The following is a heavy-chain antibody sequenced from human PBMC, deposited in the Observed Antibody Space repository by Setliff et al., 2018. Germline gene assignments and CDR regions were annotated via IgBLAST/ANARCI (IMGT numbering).Heavy chain of an antibody. V-gene: IGHV4-31*03. Sequence: SETLSLICTVSGGSISSGGYYWSWIRQHPGKGLEWIGYIYYSGSTYYNPSLKSRVTISVDTSKNQFSLKLSSVTAADTAVYYCARDRRIVGARHAFDIWGQGTMVTVSS. CDR2: IYYSGST. D-gene: IGHD1-26*01. CDR1: GGSISSGGYY. CDR3: ARDRRIVGARHAFDI. J-gene: IGHJ3*02.